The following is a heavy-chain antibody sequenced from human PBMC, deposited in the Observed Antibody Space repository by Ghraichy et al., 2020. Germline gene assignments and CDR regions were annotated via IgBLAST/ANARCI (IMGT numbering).Heavy chain of an antibody. V-gene: IGHV3-48*01. CDR1: GFTFSSYS. D-gene: IGHD3-10*01. CDR3: ARVRDYYGSGSYYNVCD. CDR2: ISSSSSTI. J-gene: IGHJ4*02. Sequence: LSLTCAASGFTFSSYSMNWVRQAPGKGLEWVSYISSSSSTIYYADSVKGRFTISRDNAKNSLYLQMNSLRAEDTAVYYCARVRDYYGSGSYYNVCDWGQGTLVTVSS.